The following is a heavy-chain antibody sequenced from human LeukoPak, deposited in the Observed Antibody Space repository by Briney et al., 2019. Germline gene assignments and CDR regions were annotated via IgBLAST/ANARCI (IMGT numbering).Heavy chain of an antibody. Sequence: GGSLRLSCAASGFSFRHYVMSWVRQGPGKGLEWVSSIRGEGTIFYADFLKGRFTISRDNSKNTLYLQMNSLRVEDTAIYYCAKDGEGYSYGSDYWGQGTLVTVSS. CDR1: GFSFRHYV. D-gene: IGHD1-26*01. V-gene: IGHV3-23*01. J-gene: IGHJ4*02. CDR2: IRGEGTI. CDR3: AKDGEGYSYGSDY.